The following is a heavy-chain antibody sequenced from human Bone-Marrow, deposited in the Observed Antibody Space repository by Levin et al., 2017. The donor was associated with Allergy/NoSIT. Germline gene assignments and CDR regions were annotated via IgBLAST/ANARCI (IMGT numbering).Heavy chain of an antibody. V-gene: IGHV3-30*18. Sequence: LSLPCAASGFIFNYYGMHWVRQAPGKGLEWVAVISYDESNKKYADSVKGRFTISRDNSKNTLYLQMNSLRVEDTAVYYCAKDVGIGEAPLFYAMDVWGQGTTVTVSS. J-gene: IGHJ6*02. CDR2: ISYDESNK. CDR3: AKDVGIGEAPLFYAMDV. D-gene: IGHD2-15*01. CDR1: GFIFNYYG.